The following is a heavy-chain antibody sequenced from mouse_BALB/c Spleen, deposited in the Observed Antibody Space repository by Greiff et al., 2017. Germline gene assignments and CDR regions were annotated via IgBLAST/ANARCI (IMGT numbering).Heavy chain of an antibody. CDR3: ASYYRYDVDAMDY. V-gene: IGHV2-9*02. CDR1: GFSLTSYG. CDR2: IWAGGST. D-gene: IGHD2-14*01. Sequence: VKLQESGPGLVAPSQSLSITCTVSGFSLTSYGVHWVRQPPGKGLEWLGVIWAGGSTNYNSALMSRLSISKDNSKSQVFLKMNSLQTDDTAMYYCASYYRYDVDAMDYWGQGTSVTVSS. J-gene: IGHJ4*01.